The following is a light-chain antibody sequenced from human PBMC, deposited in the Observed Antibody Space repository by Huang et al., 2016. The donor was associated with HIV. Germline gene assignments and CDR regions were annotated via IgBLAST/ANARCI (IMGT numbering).Light chain of an antibody. Sequence: IQLTQSPSSLSASVGDRVTIACRASQDISSNLAWYQQKPGKAPNLLIYAASTLESGVPSRFSGGGSGTDFTITINNLQPEDFATYYCLQLNSYPGTFGPGTNVDV. CDR2: AAS. V-gene: IGKV1-9*01. J-gene: IGKJ3*01. CDR1: QDISSN. CDR3: LQLNSYPGT.